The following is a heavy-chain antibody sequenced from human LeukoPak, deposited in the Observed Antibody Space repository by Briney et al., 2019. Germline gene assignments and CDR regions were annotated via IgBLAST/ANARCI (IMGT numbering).Heavy chain of an antibody. J-gene: IGHJ5*02. CDR2: ITGSSTYI. CDR3: AGEGDYGDYDWFDP. D-gene: IGHD4-17*01. Sequence: GGSLRLSCAVSGFTFSSYTMNWVRQAPGKGLEWVSSITGSSTYIYYADSVKGRFTISRDNAKNSLYLQMNNLGAEDTAVYYCAGEGDYGDYDWFDPWGQGTLVTVSS. V-gene: IGHV3-21*01. CDR1: GFTFSSYT.